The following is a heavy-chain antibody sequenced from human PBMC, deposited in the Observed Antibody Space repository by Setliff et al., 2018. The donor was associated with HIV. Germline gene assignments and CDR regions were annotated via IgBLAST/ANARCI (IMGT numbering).Heavy chain of an antibody. CDR1: GFTFSSYG. J-gene: IGHJ3*02. Sequence: TGGSLRLSCVASGFTFSSYGMHWVRQAPGKGLEWVAFIRYDGSNKYYADSVKGRVTISRDNFRNTMDLQMNNLRPEDTAVYYCAKDGDYRSGDYDAFDIWGQGTMVTVSS. CDR2: IRYDGSNK. CDR3: AKDGDYRSGDYDAFDI. V-gene: IGHV3-30*02. D-gene: IGHD6-25*01.